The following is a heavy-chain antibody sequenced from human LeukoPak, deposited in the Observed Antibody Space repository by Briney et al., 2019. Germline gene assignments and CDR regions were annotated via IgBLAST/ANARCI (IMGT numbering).Heavy chain of an antibody. CDR1: GGTFSSYA. V-gene: IGHV1-69*04. J-gene: IGHJ5*02. CDR2: IIPTFGIA. D-gene: IGHD3-10*01. Sequence: ASVKVSCKASGGTFSSYAISWVRQAPGQGLEWMGRIIPTFGIANYAQKFQGRVTITADKSTSTAYMELSSLRSEDTAVYYCARDISSLPSWGQGTLVTVSS. CDR3: ARDISSLPS.